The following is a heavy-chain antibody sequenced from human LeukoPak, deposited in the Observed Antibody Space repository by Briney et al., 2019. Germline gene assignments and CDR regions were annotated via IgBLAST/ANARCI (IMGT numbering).Heavy chain of an antibody. CDR2: ISGGGDRT. J-gene: IGHJ5*02. V-gene: IGHV3-23*01. CDR3: AKGDGINHYQWFDA. CDR1: GFTVSSNY. D-gene: IGHD2-2*01. Sequence: GGSLRLSCAASGFTVSSNYMSWVRQAPGEGLEWVSGISGGGDRTYYADSVKGRFAISRDNSKSTLYLQMNSLRAEDTALYYCAKGDGINHYQWFDAWSQGSQVTV.